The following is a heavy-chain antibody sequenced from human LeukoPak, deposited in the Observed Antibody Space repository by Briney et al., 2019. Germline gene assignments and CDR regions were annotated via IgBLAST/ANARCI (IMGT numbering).Heavy chain of an antibody. CDR1: GGSITSSRHY. J-gene: IGHJ4*02. V-gene: IGHV4-39*01. CDR2: VYNSGSS. CDR3: VRQGGYSYGYVDY. Sequence: SEALSLTCIVSGGSITSSRHYWGWIRQPPGKGLEWIGSVYNSGSSYYNPSLKSRVIISVDTSKNQFSLNVRSVTAADTAAYYCVRQGGYSYGYVDYWGQGTLVTVSS. D-gene: IGHD5-18*01.